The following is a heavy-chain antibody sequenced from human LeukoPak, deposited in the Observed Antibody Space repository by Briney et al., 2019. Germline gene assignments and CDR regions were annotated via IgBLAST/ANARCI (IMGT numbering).Heavy chain of an antibody. J-gene: IGHJ6*02. CDR3: ARDRSVELKAGMDV. D-gene: IGHD1-26*01. CDR2: IWYDGTNK. CDR1: GFTFSRYG. Sequence: GGSLRLSCAASGFTFSRYGMHWVRQAPGKGLEGVAVIWYDGTNKYYADSVRGRFTISRDNSKNTLYLQMTSLRAEDTALYDCARDRSVELKAGMDVWGQGTTVTVSS. V-gene: IGHV3-33*01.